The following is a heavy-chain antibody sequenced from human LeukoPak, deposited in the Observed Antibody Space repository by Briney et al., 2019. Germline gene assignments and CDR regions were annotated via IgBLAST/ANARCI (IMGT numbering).Heavy chain of an antibody. V-gene: IGHV3-11*01. D-gene: IGHD2-2*01. CDR2: ISSSGATI. CDR3: AREVVVPGAPYYFDY. CDR1: GFTFSDYY. J-gene: IGHJ4*02. Sequence: GGSLRLSCAASGFTFSDYYMSWIRQAPGKGLEWVSYISSSGATIYYADSVKGRFTISRDNAKNSLYLQMNSLRAEDTAVYYCAREVVVPGAPYYFDYWGQGALVTVSS.